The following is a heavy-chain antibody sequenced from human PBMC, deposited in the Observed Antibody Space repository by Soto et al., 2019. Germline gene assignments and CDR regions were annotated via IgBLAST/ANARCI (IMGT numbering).Heavy chain of an antibody. Sequence: PSETLSLTCAVYGGSFSGYYWSWIRQPPGKGLEWIGEINHSGSTNYNPSLKSRVTISVDTSKNQFSLKPSSVTAADTAVYYCARRGGRGAYYYYYGMDVWGQGTTVTVS. V-gene: IGHV4-34*01. D-gene: IGHD3-10*01. CDR3: ARRGGRGAYYYYYGMDV. J-gene: IGHJ6*02. CDR2: INHSGST. CDR1: GGSFSGYY.